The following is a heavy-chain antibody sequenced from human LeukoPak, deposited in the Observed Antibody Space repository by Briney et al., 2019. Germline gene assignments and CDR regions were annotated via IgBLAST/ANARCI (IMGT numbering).Heavy chain of an antibody. D-gene: IGHD3-22*01. CDR3: AKKGYYDGSGYYMYYFDH. V-gene: IGHV3-30*02. CDR1: GFTFSSYG. CDR2: IRYDGNNA. J-gene: IGHJ4*02. Sequence: GGSLRLSCVASGFTFSSYGMHWVRQAPGKGLEWVAFIRYDGNNAFYVDSVKGRFTISRNNSKNTLYLQMNSLRAEDTAVYYCAKKGYYDGSGYYMYYFDHWGQGTLVTVSS.